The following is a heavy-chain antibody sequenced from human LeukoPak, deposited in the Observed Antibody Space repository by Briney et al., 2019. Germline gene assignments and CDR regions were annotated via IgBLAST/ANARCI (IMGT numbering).Heavy chain of an antibody. D-gene: IGHD3-3*01. Sequence: SETLSPTCVVYGGSFSTYYWSWIRQPPGKGLEWIGEINHSGSTNYNPSLKSRVTISEDTSKNQFSLRLSSVTAADTAVYYCAREGSRDFWSGPVYYFDYWGQGTLVTVSS. CDR1: GGSFSTYY. CDR2: INHSGST. V-gene: IGHV4-34*01. CDR3: AREGSRDFWSGPVYYFDY. J-gene: IGHJ4*02.